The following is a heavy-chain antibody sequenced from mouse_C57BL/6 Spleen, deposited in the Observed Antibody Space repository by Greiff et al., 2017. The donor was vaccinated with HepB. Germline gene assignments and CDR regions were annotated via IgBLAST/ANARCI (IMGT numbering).Heavy chain of an antibody. D-gene: IGHD2-4*01. CDR3: ARWDYGEGAWFAY. CDR2: INPYNGGT. V-gene: IGHV1-19*01. J-gene: IGHJ3*01. CDR1: GYTFTDYY. Sequence: VQLQQSGAELMKPGASVKMSCKASGYTFTDYYMNWVKQSHGKSLEWIGVINPYNGGTSYNQKFKGKATLTVDKSSSTAYMELNSLTSEDSAVYYCARWDYGEGAWFAYWGQGTLVTVSA.